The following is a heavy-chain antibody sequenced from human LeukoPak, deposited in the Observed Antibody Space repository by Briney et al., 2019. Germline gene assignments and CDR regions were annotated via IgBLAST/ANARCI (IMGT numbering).Heavy chain of an antibody. V-gene: IGHV1-69*04. CDR2: IIPILGIA. CDR1: GATISSYA. J-gene: IGHJ4*02. D-gene: IGHD1-1*01. CDR3: AREVRRWNDASRFDY. Sequence: SFKDPWKPCGATISSYAIRWGGRAYGQGLDGSGKIIPILGIANYAQKFQGRVTITADKSTSTAYMELSSLRSEDTAVYYCAREVRRWNDASRFDYWGQGTLVTVSS.